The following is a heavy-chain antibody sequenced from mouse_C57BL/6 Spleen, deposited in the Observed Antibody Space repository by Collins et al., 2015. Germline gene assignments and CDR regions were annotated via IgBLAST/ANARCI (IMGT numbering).Heavy chain of an antibody. J-gene: IGHJ3*01. CDR1: GFSFNNYA. CDR3: VLGRERFAY. V-gene: IGHV10-1*01. Sequence: EVQLVESGGGLVQPKGSLKLSCAASGFSFNNYAMNWVRQAPGKGLEWVARIRSKSNNYATYYADSVKDRFTISRDDSESMLYLQMKNLKIEDTAMYYCVLGRERFAYWGPGTLVTVSA. CDR2: IRSKSNNYAT. D-gene: IGHD4-1*01.